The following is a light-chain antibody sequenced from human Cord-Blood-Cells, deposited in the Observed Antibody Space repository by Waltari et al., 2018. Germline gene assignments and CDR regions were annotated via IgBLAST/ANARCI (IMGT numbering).Light chain of an antibody. CDR2: WAS. J-gene: IGKJ4*01. Sequence: DIVMTHSLGSLAVPLGVRATIYCKSSQSVLYSSNNKNYLAWYQQKPGQPPKLLISWASTRESGVPDRFSGSGSGTDFTLTISSLQAEDVAVYYCQQYYSTLTFGGGTKVEIK. CDR1: QSVLYSSNNKNY. V-gene: IGKV4-1*01. CDR3: QQYYSTLT.